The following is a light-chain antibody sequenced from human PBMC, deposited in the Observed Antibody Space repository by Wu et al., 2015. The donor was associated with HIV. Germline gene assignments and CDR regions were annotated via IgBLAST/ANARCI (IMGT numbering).Light chain of an antibody. Sequence: EIVLTQSPATLSLSPGERATLSCRASQSVSNYLAWYQHKPGQTPRLLIYDASNRATGIPARFSGGGSGTDFTLTISSLEPEDFAVYYCQQRSNSWTFGQGTKVEIK. CDR2: DAS. CDR3: QQRSNSWT. V-gene: IGKV3-11*01. CDR1: QSVSNY. J-gene: IGKJ1*01.